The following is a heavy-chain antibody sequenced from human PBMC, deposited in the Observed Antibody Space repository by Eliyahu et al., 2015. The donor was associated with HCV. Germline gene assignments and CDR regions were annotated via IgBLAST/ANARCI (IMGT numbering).Heavy chain of an antibody. CDR2: IRSKAYGGTT. V-gene: IGHV3-49*04. D-gene: IGHD1-26*01. J-gene: IGHJ4*02. Sequence: EVQLVESGGGLVQPGRSLRLSCTASGFTFGDYAMSWVRQAPGKGLEWVGFIRSKAYGGTTEYAASVKGRFTISRDDSKSIAYLQMNSLKTEDTAVYYCTRVGLIVGATGYRGHLYYFDYWGQGTLVTVSS. CDR3: TRVGLIVGATGYRGHLYYFDY. CDR1: GFTFGDYA.